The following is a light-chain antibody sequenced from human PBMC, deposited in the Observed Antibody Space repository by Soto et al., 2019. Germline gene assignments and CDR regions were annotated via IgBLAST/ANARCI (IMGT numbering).Light chain of an antibody. CDR2: GTS. CDR3: QQYGSSLFI. V-gene: IGKV3-20*01. J-gene: IGKJ3*01. CDR1: QSVSSKY. Sequence: EIVLTQSPGTLSLSPGERATLSCRASQSVSSKYLAWYQQKPGQAPRVLIYGTSIRASGVPERFSGGGSGTDFTLTITRLEHEDFAVYYCQQYGSSLFIFGPGTKVDFK.